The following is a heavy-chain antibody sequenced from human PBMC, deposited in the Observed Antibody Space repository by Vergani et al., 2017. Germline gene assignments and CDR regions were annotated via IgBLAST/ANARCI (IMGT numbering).Heavy chain of an antibody. Sequence: QVHLNEAGPGLVQPSQTLSLTCTVSGTSITSGSFYWSWIRQPAGKGLEWIGRMHASGTKNYNPSLRSRVTLSVDTSKNQLPLKMISMTAADTAVYYCVRDSWRSDRRGVYWFDTWGQGTLVSVSS. V-gene: IGHV4-61*02. CDR1: GTSITSGSFY. CDR3: VRDSWRSDRRGVYWFDT. D-gene: IGHD3-10*01. CDR2: MHASGTK. J-gene: IGHJ5*02.